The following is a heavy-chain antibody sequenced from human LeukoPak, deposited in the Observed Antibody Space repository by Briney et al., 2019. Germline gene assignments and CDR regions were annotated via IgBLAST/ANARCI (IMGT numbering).Heavy chain of an antibody. CDR1: GFTFSSYG. D-gene: IGHD2-2*01. Sequence: GGSLRLSCAASGFTFSSYGMHWVRQAPGKGLEWVAFIRYDGSNKYYADSVKGRFTISRDNSKNTLYLQMNSLRAEDTAVYYCAKDGGSEVVVPAATDFDYWGQGTLVTVSS. CDR3: AKDGGSEVVVPAATDFDY. CDR2: IRYDGSNK. V-gene: IGHV3-30*02. J-gene: IGHJ4*02.